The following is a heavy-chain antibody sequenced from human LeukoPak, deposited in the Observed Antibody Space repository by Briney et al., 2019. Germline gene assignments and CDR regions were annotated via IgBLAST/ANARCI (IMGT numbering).Heavy chain of an antibody. CDR2: IHYSGST. Sequence: SETLSLTCTVSGGSISTYYWSWIRQPPGRGLEYIGFIHYSGSTNYNSSLKSRVTISVDMSKNQFSLKLSSVTAADTAVYYCARGDDSSGYYPPFDYWGQGTLISVSS. V-gene: IGHV4-59*01. J-gene: IGHJ4*02. CDR3: ARGDDSSGYYPPFDY. D-gene: IGHD3-22*01. CDR1: GGSISTYY.